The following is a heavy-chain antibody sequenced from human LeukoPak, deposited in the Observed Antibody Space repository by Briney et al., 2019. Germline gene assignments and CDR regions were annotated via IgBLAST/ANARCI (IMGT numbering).Heavy chain of an antibody. CDR3: ARTDFWSGSALDY. J-gene: IGHJ4*02. Sequence: GGSLRLSCAASGFTFSDYYMRWVRQAPGKGLEWVSYISSSGSTIYYADSVKGRFTISRDNAKNSLYLQINSLRAEDTAVYYCARTDFWSGSALDYWGQGTLVTVSS. D-gene: IGHD3-3*01. V-gene: IGHV3-11*01. CDR1: GFTFSDYY. CDR2: ISSSGSTI.